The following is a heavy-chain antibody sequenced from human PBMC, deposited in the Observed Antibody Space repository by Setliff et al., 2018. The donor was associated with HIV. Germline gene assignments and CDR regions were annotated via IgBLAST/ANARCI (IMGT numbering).Heavy chain of an antibody. J-gene: IGHJ4*02. CDR1: GGILTNYA. Sequence: SVKVSCKASGGILTNYAINWVRQAPGQGLEWLGRLIPVSDTPNFAQKFHGRVTFIADRSTDTAYMELTSLTSDDTAVYYRARDLGGNNPSFDYWGQGTLVTVSS. V-gene: IGHV1-69*06. CDR3: ARDLGGNNPSFDY. CDR2: LIPVSDTP. D-gene: IGHD3-16*01.